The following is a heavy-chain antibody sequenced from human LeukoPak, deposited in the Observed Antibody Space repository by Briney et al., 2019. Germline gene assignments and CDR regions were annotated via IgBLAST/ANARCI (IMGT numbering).Heavy chain of an antibody. CDR2: IRSSGSNI. CDR1: GFTVSNND. J-gene: IGHJ4*02. V-gene: IGHV3-21*01. Sequence: GGSLRLSCAASGFTVSNNDMIWVRQAPGKGLEWVSSIRSSGSNIYYADSVKGRFTISRDKAKNSLYLQMNSLRAEDTAVYYCARGQTGYCSGGSCFATDYWGQGTLVTVSS. CDR3: ARGQTGYCSGGSCFATDY. D-gene: IGHD2-15*01.